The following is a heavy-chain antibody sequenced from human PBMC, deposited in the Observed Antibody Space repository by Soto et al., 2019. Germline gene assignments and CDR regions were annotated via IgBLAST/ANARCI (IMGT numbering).Heavy chain of an antibody. CDR2: ISYSGST. J-gene: IGHJ2*01. CDR1: GGSMESYF. V-gene: IGHV4-59*08. D-gene: IGHD6-19*01. CDR3: ARHASIAVAGFWYFDI. Sequence: QVQLQESGPGLVKPSETLSLTCTVSGGSMESYFWGWIRQPPGKGLEWIGYISYSGSTNYNPSVMSRVTISVNTSKSQFSLTLSSVTAADTAVYYCARHASIAVAGFWYFDIWGRGTLVSVSS.